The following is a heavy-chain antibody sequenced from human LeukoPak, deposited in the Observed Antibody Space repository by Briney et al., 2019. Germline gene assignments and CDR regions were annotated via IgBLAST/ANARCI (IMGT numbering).Heavy chain of an antibody. J-gene: IGHJ6*03. CDR2: INHSGST. V-gene: IGHV4-34*01. D-gene: IGHD1-26*01. Sequence: PSETLSLTCAVYGGSFSGYYWSWIRQPPGKGLEWIGEINHSGSTNYNPSLKSRVTISVDTSKNQFSLKLSSVTAADTAVYYCASLPGAGYYYYYYYMDVWGKGTTVTVSS. CDR1: GGSFSGYY. CDR3: ASLPGAGYYYYYYYMDV.